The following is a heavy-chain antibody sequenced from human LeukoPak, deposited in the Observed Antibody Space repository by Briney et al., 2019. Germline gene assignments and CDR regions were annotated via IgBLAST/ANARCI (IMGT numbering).Heavy chain of an antibody. V-gene: IGHV3-48*04. CDR3: ARGVARDAFDI. Sequence: GGSLRLSCAASGFTFSSYAMSWVRQAPGKGLEWVSYISSSGSTIYYADSVKGRFTISRDNAKNSLYLQMNSLRAEDTAVYYCARGVARDAFDIWGQGTMVTVSS. J-gene: IGHJ3*02. CDR1: GFTFSSYA. D-gene: IGHD5-12*01. CDR2: ISSSGSTI.